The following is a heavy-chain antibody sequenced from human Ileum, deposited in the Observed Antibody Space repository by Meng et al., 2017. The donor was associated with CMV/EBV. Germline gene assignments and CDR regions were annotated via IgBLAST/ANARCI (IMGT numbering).Heavy chain of an antibody. CDR3: AKDRYCATTICYPDFYYYGMDV. Sequence: GGSLRLSCAASGFAFNDYAMHWVRQVPGKGLEWVAVISSDGSKRYYADSVRGRFTISRDNSKHSLHLQMNSLRAEDTALYFCAKDRYCATTICYPDFYYYGMDVWGQGTMVTVSS. CDR1: GFAFNDYA. V-gene: IGHV3-43D*03. CDR2: ISSDGSKR. J-gene: IGHJ6*02. D-gene: IGHD2-8*01.